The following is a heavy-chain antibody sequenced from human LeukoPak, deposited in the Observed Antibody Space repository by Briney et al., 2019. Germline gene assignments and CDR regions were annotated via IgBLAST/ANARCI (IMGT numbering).Heavy chain of an antibody. CDR2: ISGSGSST. J-gene: IGHJ4*02. V-gene: IGHV3-23*01. CDR3: ARNTEIAVAGNFDY. D-gene: IGHD6-19*01. Sequence: GGSLRLSCAASGFTFSSYAMSRVRRAPGKGLEWVSAISGSGSSTYYADSVKGRFTISRDNSKNTLYLQMNSLRAEDTAVYYCARNTEIAVAGNFDYWGQGTLVTVSS. CDR1: GFTFSSYA.